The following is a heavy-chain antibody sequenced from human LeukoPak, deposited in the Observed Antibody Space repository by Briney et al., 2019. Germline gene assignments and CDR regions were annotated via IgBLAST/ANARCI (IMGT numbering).Heavy chain of an antibody. J-gene: IGHJ4*02. CDR1: GGSVSSGSYY. CDR2: IYYSGST. CDR3: ARGGYDYGDYANY. D-gene: IGHD4-17*01. V-gene: IGHV4-61*01. Sequence: HSETLSLTCTVSGGSVSSGSYYWSWTRQPPGKGLEWIGYIYYSGSTNYNPSLKSRVTISVDTSKNQFSLKLSSVTAADTAVYYCARGGYDYGDYANYWGQGTLVTVSS.